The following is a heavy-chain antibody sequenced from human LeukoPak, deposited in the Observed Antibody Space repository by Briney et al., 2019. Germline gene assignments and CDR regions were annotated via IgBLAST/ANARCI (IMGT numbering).Heavy chain of an antibody. CDR1: GFTFDDHG. J-gene: IGHJ3*02. V-gene: IGHV3-9*01. Sequence: GRSLRLSCAASGFTFDDHGMHWVRQAPGKGLEWVSGISWSSGIIGYADSVKGRFTISRDNAKNSLYLQMDSLRAEDTALYYCAKDTGRPTDAITMEDNAFDIWGQGTMVTVSS. CDR3: AKDTGRPTDAITMEDNAFDI. D-gene: IGHD3-3*01. CDR2: ISWSSGII.